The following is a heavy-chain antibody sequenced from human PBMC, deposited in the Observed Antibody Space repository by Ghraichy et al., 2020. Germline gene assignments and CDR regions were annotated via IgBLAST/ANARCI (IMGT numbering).Heavy chain of an antibody. CDR2: MYYSGDT. J-gene: IGHJ4*02. D-gene: IGHD1-14*01. V-gene: IGHV4-39*01. CDR3: ARGTFFTPSYHFDY. CDR1: GGSVTSTAYY. Sequence: GSLRLSCTVSGGSVTSTAYYWGWIRQPPGKGLEWIGSMYYSGDTYYSPSLKSRIHMSVDRSRNQWSLKLSSVTAADSALYYCARGTFFTPSYHFDYWGRGTQVSVSS.